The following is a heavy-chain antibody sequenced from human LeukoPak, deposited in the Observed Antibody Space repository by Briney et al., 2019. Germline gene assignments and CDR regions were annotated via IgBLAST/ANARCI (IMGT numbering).Heavy chain of an antibody. J-gene: IGHJ5*02. CDR3: ARTYCGGDCYSSRGWFDT. CDR1: GYTFTGYY. Sequence: ASVKVSCKASGYTFTGYYMHWVRQAPGQGLEWMGWINPNSGGTNYAQKFQGRVTMTRDTSISTAYMDLSSLRFEDTAVYYCARTYCGGDCYSSRGWFDTWGQGTLVTVSS. V-gene: IGHV1-2*02. CDR2: INPNSGGT. D-gene: IGHD2-21*02.